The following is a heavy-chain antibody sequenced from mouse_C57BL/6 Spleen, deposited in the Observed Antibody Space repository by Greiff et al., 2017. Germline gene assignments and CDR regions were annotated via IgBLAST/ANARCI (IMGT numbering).Heavy chain of an antibody. CDR3: ARGEGNYLYYAMDY. Sequence: QVQLQQPGAELVKPGASVKMSCKASGYTFTSYWITWVKQRPGQGLEWIGDIYPGSGSTNYNEKFKSKATLTVDTSSSTAYMQRSSLTSEDSAVYYCARGEGNYLYYAMDYWGQGTSVTVSS. J-gene: IGHJ4*01. CDR1: GYTFTSYW. D-gene: IGHD2-1*01. CDR2: IYPGSGST. V-gene: IGHV1-55*01.